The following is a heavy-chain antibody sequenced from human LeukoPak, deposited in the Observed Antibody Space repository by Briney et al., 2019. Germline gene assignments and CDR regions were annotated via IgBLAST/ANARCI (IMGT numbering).Heavy chain of an antibody. CDR2: IYTSGST. D-gene: IGHD6-19*01. J-gene: IGHJ6*02. V-gene: IGHV4-4*07. CDR3: AGEEYSSGPFGMDV. Sequence: SETLSLTCTVSGGSIGSYYWSWIRQPAGKGLEWIGRIYTSGSTNYNPSLKSRVTMSVDTSKNKFSLKLSSVTAADTAVYHCAGEEYSSGPFGMDVWGQGTTVTVSS. CDR1: GGSIGSYY.